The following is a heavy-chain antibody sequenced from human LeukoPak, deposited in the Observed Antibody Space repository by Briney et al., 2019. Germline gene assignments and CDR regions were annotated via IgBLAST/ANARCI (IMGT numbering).Heavy chain of an antibody. J-gene: IGHJ6*02. Sequence: PSQTLSLTCTVSGSSISSGSYYWSWIRQPAGKGLEWIGRIYTSGSTNYNPSLKSRVTISVDKSKNQFSLKLSSVTAADTAVYYCARDLYNWGAYYYGMDVWGQGTTVTVSS. D-gene: IGHD1-20*01. V-gene: IGHV4-61*02. CDR1: GSSISSGSYY. CDR2: IYTSGST. CDR3: ARDLYNWGAYYYGMDV.